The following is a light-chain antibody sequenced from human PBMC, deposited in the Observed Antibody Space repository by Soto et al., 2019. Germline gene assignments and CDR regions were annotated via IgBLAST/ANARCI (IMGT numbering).Light chain of an antibody. J-gene: IGKJ4*01. CDR1: QSISIY. CDR3: QQGYDNLP. CDR2: GAS. V-gene: IGKV1-39*01. Sequence: DIQMTQSPSSLSAYVGDIVTITFRASQSISIYLNWYQQKPGKAPRLLINGASNLQSGVPSRFSGSGSGTDFTLTISSLQPEDFATYYCQQGYDNLPFGGGTKVDIK.